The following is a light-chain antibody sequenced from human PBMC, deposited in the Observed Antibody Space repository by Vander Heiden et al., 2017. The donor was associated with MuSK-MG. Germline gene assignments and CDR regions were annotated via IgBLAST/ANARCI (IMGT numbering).Light chain of an antibody. V-gene: IGLV3-25*03. Sequence: SYELTQPPSVSVSPGQTARITCSGDALPKQYAYWYQQKPGQAPVLVRYKDRERPSGIPERVAGSSSGTTATLTISGVQAEDEADYYCQSADSSGTGVCGGGTKLTVL. CDR2: KDR. CDR3: QSADSSGTGV. CDR1: ALPKQY. J-gene: IGLJ3*02.